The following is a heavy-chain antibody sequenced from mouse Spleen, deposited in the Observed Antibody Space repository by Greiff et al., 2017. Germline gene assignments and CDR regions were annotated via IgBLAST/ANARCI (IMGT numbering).Heavy chain of an antibody. J-gene: IGHJ1*01. CDR2: ISSGGSYT. CDR3: ARWGITWYFDV. V-gene: IGHV5-9-3*01. D-gene: IGHD2-4*01. Sequence: EVHLVESGGGLVKPGGSLKLSCAASGFTFSSYAMSWVRQTPEKRLEWVATISSGGSYTYYPDSVKGRFTISRDNAKNTLYLQMSSLRSEDTAMYYCARWGITWYFDVWGAGTTVTVSS. CDR1: GFTFSSYA.